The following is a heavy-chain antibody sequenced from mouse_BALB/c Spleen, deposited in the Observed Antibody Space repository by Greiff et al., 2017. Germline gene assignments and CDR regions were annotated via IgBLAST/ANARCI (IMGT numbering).Heavy chain of an antibody. CDR3: TRSEVRRAYYAMDY. V-gene: IGHV1S81*02. Sequence: QVQLKQPGAELVKPGASVKLSCKASGYTFTSYYMYWVKQRPGQGLEWIGEINPSNGGTNFNEKFKSKATLTVDKSSSTAYMQLSSLTSEDSAVYYCTRSEVRRAYYAMDYWGQGTSVTVSS. J-gene: IGHJ4*01. D-gene: IGHD2-14*01. CDR2: INPSNGGT. CDR1: GYTFTSYY.